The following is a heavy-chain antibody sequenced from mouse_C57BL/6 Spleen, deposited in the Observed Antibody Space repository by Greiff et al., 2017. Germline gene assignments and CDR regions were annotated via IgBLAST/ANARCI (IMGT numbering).Heavy chain of an antibody. V-gene: IGHV1-64*01. CDR1: GYTFPSYW. Sequence: QVQLKQPGAELVKPGASVKLSCKASGYTFPSYWMHWVKQRPGQGLEWIGRIHPNSGRANYNEKFKSKATLSVDKSSSTAYMQLSSLTSEDSAVYYCAREGGYGNSPYFDYWGQGTTLTVSS. CDR3: AREGGYGNSPYFDY. D-gene: IGHD2-1*01. J-gene: IGHJ2*01. CDR2: IHPNSGRA.